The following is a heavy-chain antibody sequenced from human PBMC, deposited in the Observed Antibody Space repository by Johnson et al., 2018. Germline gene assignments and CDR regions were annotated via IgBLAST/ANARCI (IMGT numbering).Heavy chain of an antibody. D-gene: IGHD3-22*01. CDR3: ARDKKPPDPFRGSSAYLPEFYVAY. V-gene: IGHV3-30*04. CDR2: ISYDGITK. J-gene: IGHJ4*02. CDR1: AFSFSSLP. Sequence: QVQLQESGGGVVQPGRSLRLSCEGSAFSFSSLPIHWVRQAPGKGLEWVAIISYDGITKYSADSVKGRFTISRDNSKKALYLHMSSLRTEDTAVYYFARDKKPPDPFRGSSAYLPEFYVAYWGQGTLVTVSS.